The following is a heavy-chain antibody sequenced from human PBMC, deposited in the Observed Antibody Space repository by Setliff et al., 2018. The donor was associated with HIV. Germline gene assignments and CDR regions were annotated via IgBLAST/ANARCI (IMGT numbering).Heavy chain of an antibody. V-gene: IGHV3-33*01. D-gene: IGHD3-3*01. Sequence: PGGSLRLSWEASGFNFSNCDMHWVRQAPGKGLEGVKVIWYDGSEKYYADSVKGRFTISRDNSKNTLYLQMNSLRTEDTAVYYCARVFQSYFFDFWGQGTLVTVSS. CDR1: GFNFSNCD. CDR3: ARVFQSYFFDF. J-gene: IGHJ4*02. CDR2: IWYDGSEK.